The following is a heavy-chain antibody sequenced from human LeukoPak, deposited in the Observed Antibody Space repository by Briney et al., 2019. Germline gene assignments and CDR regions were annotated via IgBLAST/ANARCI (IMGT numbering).Heavy chain of an antibody. CDR2: IHYSGST. V-gene: IGHV4-30-4*01. J-gene: IGHJ4*02. Sequence: SETLSLTCTVSSGSISSEDYYWNRIRQPPGKGLEWIGYIHYSGSTYYNPSLKSRVTMSVDTSNNQFSLRLRSVSAADTAVYYCARDWGTRMVRRYFDSWGQGSLVTVSS. D-gene: IGHD3-10*01. CDR1: SGSISSEDYY. CDR3: ARDWGTRMVRRYFDS.